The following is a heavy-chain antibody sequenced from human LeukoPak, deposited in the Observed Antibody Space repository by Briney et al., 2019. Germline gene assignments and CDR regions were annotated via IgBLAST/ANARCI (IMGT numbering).Heavy chain of an antibody. CDR2: INPNSGGT. D-gene: IGHD1-26*01. Sequence: ASVKVSCKASGYTFTDYYMHWVRQAPGRGLEWMGWINPNSGGTNSAQTFQGRVTMTRDTSVSTAYMELNRLTSDDTAVYYCARGRSGGSYYFYFDYWGQGTLVTASS. V-gene: IGHV1-2*02. CDR1: GYTFTDYY. J-gene: IGHJ4*02. CDR3: ARGRSGGSYYFYFDY.